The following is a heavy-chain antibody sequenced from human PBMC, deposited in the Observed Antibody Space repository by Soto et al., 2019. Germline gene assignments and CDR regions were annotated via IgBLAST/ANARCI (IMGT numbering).Heavy chain of an antibody. CDR2: INHSGST. J-gene: IGHJ4*02. D-gene: IGHD1-26*01. CDR1: GWSFIGYY. Sequence: ETLSLTCAVYGWSFIGYYWSWIRQPPGKGLEWIGEINHSGSTNYNQSLKSRVTISVDTSKNQFSLKLSSVTAADTAVYYCARGIVGATDFDYWGKGTLVTVSS. CDR3: ARGIVGATDFDY. V-gene: IGHV4-34*01.